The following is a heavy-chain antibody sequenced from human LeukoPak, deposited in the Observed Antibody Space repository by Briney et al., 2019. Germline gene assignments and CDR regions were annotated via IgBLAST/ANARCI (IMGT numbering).Heavy chain of an antibody. J-gene: IGHJ4*02. CDR2: ITGGGDSA. CDR1: GFIFSSHA. CDR3: VSGDTGSGYYY. Sequence: GGSLRLSCGASGFIFSSHAMSWVRQTPERGLEWVSAITGGGDSAYYPDSVKGRFTISRDNSKNTLYLQMNNLGAEDTALYYCVSGDTGSGYYYWGQGTLVTVSS. V-gene: IGHV3-23*01. D-gene: IGHD3-22*01.